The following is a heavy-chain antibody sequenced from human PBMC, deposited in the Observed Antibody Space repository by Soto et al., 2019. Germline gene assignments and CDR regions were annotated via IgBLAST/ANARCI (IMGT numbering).Heavy chain of an antibody. CDR1: GYTLTELS. J-gene: IGHJ4*02. D-gene: IGHD3-22*01. V-gene: IGHV1-24*01. Sequence: QVQLVQSGAEVKKPGASVKVSCKVSGYTLTELSMHWVRQAPGKGLEWMGGFDPEDGETIYAQKFQGRVTMTEDTATDTAYMELSSLRSEDTAVYYCATDYYDSSGYYYALDYWGQGTLVTVSS. CDR2: FDPEDGET. CDR3: ATDYYDSSGYYYALDY.